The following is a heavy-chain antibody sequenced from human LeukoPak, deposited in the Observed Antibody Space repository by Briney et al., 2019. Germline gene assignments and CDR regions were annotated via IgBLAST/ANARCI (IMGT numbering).Heavy chain of an antibody. V-gene: IGHV3-30*18. CDR1: GFPFSRFG. Sequence: GRCRRRSSAAHGFPFSRFGMHRGRRAPGKGGGWVAKILYDGSRIYYADSVKGRFTISRDSSNNTPNLQMNGLRGEDSAVYYCAKDRYPTAVSTNAMDVWGQGTTVTLSS. J-gene: IGHJ6*02. CDR3: AKDRYPTAVSTNAMDV. CDR2: ILYDGSRI. D-gene: IGHD4-17*01.